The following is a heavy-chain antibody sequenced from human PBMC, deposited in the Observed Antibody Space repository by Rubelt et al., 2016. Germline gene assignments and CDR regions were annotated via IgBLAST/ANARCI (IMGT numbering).Heavy chain of an antibody. Sequence: EVQLVQSGAEVKKPGESLKISCKGSGYSFTSSWIGWVRQMPGKGLEWMGIIYPGDSDTRYSPPVQGQVTISADQSSGTACLQWSRLKSSDTAMYYCAGLLQRWHFDSWGQGNWVTVSS. D-gene: IGHD5-18*01. J-gene: IGHJ4*02. CDR1: GYSFTSSW. CDR3: AGLLQRWHFDS. V-gene: IGHV5-51*01. CDR2: IYPGDSDT.